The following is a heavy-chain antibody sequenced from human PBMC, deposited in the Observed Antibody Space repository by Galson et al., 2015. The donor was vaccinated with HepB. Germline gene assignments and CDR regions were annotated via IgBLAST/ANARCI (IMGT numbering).Heavy chain of an antibody. J-gene: IGHJ4*02. CDR2: ISSSSSYI. V-gene: IGHV3-21*01. CDR3: AREGVEWFGETAPIDY. CDR1: GFTFSSYS. D-gene: IGHD3-10*01. Sequence: SLRLSCAASGFTFSSYSMNWVRQAPGKGLEWVSSISSSSSYIYYADSVKGRFTISRDNAKNSLYLQMNSLRAEDTAVYYCAREGVEWFGETAPIDYWGQGTLVTVSS.